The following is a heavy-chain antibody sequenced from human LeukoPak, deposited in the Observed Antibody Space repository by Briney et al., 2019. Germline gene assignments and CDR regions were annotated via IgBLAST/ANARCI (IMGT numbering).Heavy chain of an antibody. CDR1: GFTVSSNY. CDR2: IYSGGST. CDR3: ARVLENLKTENWFDP. D-gene: IGHD3-3*01. V-gene: IGHV3-53*01. Sequence: GGSLRLSCAASGFTVSSNYMSGVRQAPGKGLEWVSVIYSGGSTYYADSVKGRFTISRDNSKNTLYLQMNSLRAEDTAVYYCARVLENLKTENWFDPWGQGTLVTVYS. J-gene: IGHJ5*02.